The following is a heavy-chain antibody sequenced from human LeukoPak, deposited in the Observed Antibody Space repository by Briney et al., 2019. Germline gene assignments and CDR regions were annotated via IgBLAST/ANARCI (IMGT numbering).Heavy chain of an antibody. CDR2: IYYSGST. CDR3: ARDRYGSGSYLDY. J-gene: IGHJ4*02. Sequence: PSETLSLTCTVSGGSISRYYWSWIRQPPGKGLEWIGYIYYSGSTNYNPSLKSRVTISVDTSKTQFSLKLSSVTAADTAVYYCARDRYGSGSYLDYWGQGTLVTVSS. CDR1: GGSISRYY. V-gene: IGHV4-59*01. D-gene: IGHD3-10*01.